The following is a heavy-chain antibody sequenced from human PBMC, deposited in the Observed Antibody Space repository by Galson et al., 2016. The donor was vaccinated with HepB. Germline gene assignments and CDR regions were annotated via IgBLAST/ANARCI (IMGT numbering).Heavy chain of an antibody. J-gene: IGHJ4*02. CDR3: AKVETTAFLPIDF. Sequence: SLRLSCAASGFIFSSYAMSWVRQAPGKGLEWVSGISGSGGTTLYADSVKGRFTISRDKSKNTLFLQMDSLRAEDSAIYFCAKVETTAFLPIDFWDQGTLVTVSS. CDR2: ISGSGGTT. V-gene: IGHV3-23*01. CDR1: GFIFSSYA. D-gene: IGHD5-18*01.